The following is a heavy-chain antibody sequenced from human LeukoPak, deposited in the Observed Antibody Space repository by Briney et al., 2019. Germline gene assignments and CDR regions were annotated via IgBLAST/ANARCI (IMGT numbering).Heavy chain of an antibody. Sequence: MTSETLSLTCTVSGGSISSYYWSWIRQPPEKGLEWIGYIYYSRTTNYNPSLKSRVTMSVDTSKNQFSLKLSSVTAADTAVYYCARLSGNQTTPYWGQGTLVTVSS. V-gene: IGHV4-59*08. CDR2: IYYSRTT. D-gene: IGHD1-26*01. J-gene: IGHJ4*02. CDR3: ARLSGNQTTPY. CDR1: GGSISSYY.